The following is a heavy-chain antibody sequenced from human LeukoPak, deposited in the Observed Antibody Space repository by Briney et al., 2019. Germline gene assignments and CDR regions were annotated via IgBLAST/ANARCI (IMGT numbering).Heavy chain of an antibody. V-gene: IGHV6-1*01. Sequence: SQTLSLTCAISGDSFSSNSVTWNWIRQSPSRGLEWLGRTYYRSTWYNDYAVSVRGRITVNPDTSKNQFSLHLNSVTAADTAIYYCATSVTSSSGWYYGYWGQGSLVTVSS. CDR2: TYYRSTWYN. CDR3: ATSVTSSSGWYYGY. D-gene: IGHD6-19*01. CDR1: GDSFSSNSVT. J-gene: IGHJ4*02.